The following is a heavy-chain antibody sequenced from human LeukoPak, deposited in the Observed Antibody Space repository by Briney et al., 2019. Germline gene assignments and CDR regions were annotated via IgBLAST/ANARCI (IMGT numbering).Heavy chain of an antibody. CDR1: GFTFSSYA. CDR2: VSGSGGGT. CDR3: ANLRGRGAYACSGASCYSY. D-gene: IGHD2-15*01. Sequence: GGSLRLSCEASGFTFSSYAMSWVRQTPGKGLEWVSGVSGSGGGTYYTDSVKGRFTISRDNSKNTLFLQMKSLRVEDTAVYYCANLRGRGAYACSGASCYSYWGQGTLVTVSP. V-gene: IGHV3-23*01. J-gene: IGHJ4*02.